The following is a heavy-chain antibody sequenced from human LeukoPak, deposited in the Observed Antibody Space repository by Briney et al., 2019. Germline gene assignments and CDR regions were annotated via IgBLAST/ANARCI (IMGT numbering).Heavy chain of an antibody. CDR2: IYPGDSDT. V-gene: IGHV5-51*01. CDR1: GYRFTSYW. Sequence: GESLKISCKVSGYRFTSYWIGWVRQMPGIGLEWMGIIYPGDSDTRYSPSFQGQVTISADKSISTAYLQWSSLKASDTAMYYCARRAEGSGGIYYGMGVWGQGTTVTVSS. CDR3: ARRAEGSGGIYYGMGV. J-gene: IGHJ6*02. D-gene: IGHD2-15*01.